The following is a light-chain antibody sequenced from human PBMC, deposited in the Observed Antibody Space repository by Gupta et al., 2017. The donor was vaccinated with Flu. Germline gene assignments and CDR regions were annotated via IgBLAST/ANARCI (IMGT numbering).Light chain of an antibody. CDR2: DDN. CDR1: SDVSTV. V-gene: IGLV3-21*02. Sequence: VESPRFPCVCDSDVSTVCPWYRETPGHASVVVVDDDNDCALWIPDRFSGSNYRSTATLTLSRVAAGDEADYFCQVWDISGDQCVFGVGTKLTVL. CDR3: QVWDISGDQCV. J-gene: IGLJ2*01.